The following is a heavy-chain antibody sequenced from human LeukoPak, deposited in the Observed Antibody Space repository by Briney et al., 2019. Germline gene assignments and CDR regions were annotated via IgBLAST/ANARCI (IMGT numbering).Heavy chain of an antibody. J-gene: IGHJ4*02. V-gene: IGHV1-2*02. Sequence: GASVKVSCKASGDSFSGYYIHWVRQAPGQGLEWMGYMFPNSGDTNYAERFQGRVTMTRDTSTNTAYMELRRLRSDDTAVYYCARENDSSGWYDYWGQGTLVTVPS. CDR2: MFPNSGDT. CDR1: GDSFSGYY. CDR3: ARENDSSGWYDY. D-gene: IGHD3-22*01.